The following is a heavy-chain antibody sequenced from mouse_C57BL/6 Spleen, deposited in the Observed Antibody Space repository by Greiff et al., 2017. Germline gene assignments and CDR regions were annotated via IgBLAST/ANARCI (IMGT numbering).Heavy chain of an antibody. J-gene: IGHJ3*01. CDR3: ARDDYYGSSYGAY. CDR2: ISDGGSYT. Sequence: EVKLVESGGGLVKPGGSLKLSCAASGFTFSSYAMSWVRQTPEKRLEWVATISDGGSYTYYPDNVKGRFTISRDNAKNNLYLQMSHLKYEDTAMYYCARDDYYGSSYGAYWGQGTLVTVSA. V-gene: IGHV5-4*01. CDR1: GFTFSSYA. D-gene: IGHD1-1*01.